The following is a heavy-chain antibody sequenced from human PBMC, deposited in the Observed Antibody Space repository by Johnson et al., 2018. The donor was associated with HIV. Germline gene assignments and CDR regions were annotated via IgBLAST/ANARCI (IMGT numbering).Heavy chain of an antibody. V-gene: IGHV3-30-3*01. D-gene: IGHD3-10*01. CDR2: ISYDGSNK. CDR1: GFTFSSYA. J-gene: IGHJ3*02. CDR3: AGGRGYFDAFDI. Sequence: QVQLVESGEGVVQPGRSLRLSCAASGFTFSSYAMHWVRQAPGKGLEWVAVISYDGSNKYYADSVKGRFTISRDNSKNTLYLQMNNLRAEDRAVFYCAGGRGYFDAFDIWGQGTMVTVSS.